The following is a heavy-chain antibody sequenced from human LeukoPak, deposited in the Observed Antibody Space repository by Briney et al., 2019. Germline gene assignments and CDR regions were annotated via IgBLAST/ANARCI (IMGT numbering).Heavy chain of an antibody. J-gene: IGHJ4*02. CDR2: ISGGGGST. D-gene: IGHD6-13*01. CDR3: ARGTAAPDY. CDR1: GFTFSSYA. Sequence: PGGSLRLSCAASGFTFSSYAMSWVRQAPGKGLEWGSTISGGGGSTYYADSVRGRLTISRDNSKNTLYLQMNSLRAEDTAVYYCARGTAAPDYWGQGTLVTVSS. V-gene: IGHV3-23*01.